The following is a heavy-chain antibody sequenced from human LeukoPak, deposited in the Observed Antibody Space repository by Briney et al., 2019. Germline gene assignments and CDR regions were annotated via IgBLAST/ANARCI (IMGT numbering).Heavy chain of an antibody. V-gene: IGHV4-30-4*08. CDR3: GRVDTAMASGIDY. Sequence: SQTLSLTCTVSGGSISSGDYYWSWIRQPPGKGLEWIGYIYYSGSTYYNPSLKSRVTISVDTSKNQFSLKLSSVTAADTAVYYCGRVDTAMASGIDYWGQGTLVTVSS. D-gene: IGHD5-18*01. CDR2: IYYSGST. J-gene: IGHJ4*02. CDR1: GGSISSGDYY.